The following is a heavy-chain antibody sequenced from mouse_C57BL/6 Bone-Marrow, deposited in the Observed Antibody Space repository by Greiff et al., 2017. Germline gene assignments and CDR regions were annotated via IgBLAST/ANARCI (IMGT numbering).Heavy chain of an antibody. CDR2: IWRGGST. V-gene: IGHV2-5*01. D-gene: IGHD2-12*01. CDR3: ANYYTFDYYAMDY. Sequence: VKLMESGPGLVQPSQSLSITCTVSGFSLTSYGVHWVRQSPGKGLEWLGVIWRGGSTDYNAAFMSRLSITKDNSKSQVFFKMNSLQADDTAIYYCANYYTFDYYAMDYWGQGTSVTVSS. CDR1: GFSLTSYG. J-gene: IGHJ4*01.